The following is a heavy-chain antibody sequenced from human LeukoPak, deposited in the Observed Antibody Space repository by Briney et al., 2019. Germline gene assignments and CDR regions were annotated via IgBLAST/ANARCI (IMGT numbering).Heavy chain of an antibody. CDR3: ARGYCSSTSCYMDV. CDR1: GHTSTTYA. J-gene: IGHJ6*02. Sequence: ASVNVSCKASGHTSTTYAIHWVRQAPGQGLEWMGWINAGNGNIKYSQKFQGRVTITGDTSASTAYMELSSLRSEDTAVYYCARGYCSSTSCYMDVWGQGTTVT. V-gene: IGHV1-3*01. D-gene: IGHD2-2*01. CDR2: INAGNGNI.